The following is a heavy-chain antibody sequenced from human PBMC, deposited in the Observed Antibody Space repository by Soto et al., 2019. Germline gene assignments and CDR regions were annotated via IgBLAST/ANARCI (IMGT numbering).Heavy chain of an antibody. J-gene: IGHJ4*02. V-gene: IGHV1-2*02. CDR2: INPNSGGT. D-gene: IGHD3-22*01. Sequence: GASVKVSCKASGYTFTGYHMHWVRQAPGQGLEWMGWINPNSGGTNYAQKFQGRVTMTRDTSISTAYMELSRLRSDDTAVYYCARDSDDSSGYYYGYWGQGTLVTVSS. CDR3: ARDSDDSSGYYYGY. CDR1: GYTFTGYH.